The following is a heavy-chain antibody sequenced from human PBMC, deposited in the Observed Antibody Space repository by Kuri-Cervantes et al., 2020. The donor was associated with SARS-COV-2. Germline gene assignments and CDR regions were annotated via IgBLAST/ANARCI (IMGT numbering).Heavy chain of an antibody. J-gene: IGHJ4*02. CDR3: ARLGSDVDY. D-gene: IGHD2-21*01. V-gene: IGHV3-30*04. Sequence: GESLKISCAASGFTFSSYAMHWVRQAPGKGLEWVAVISYDGRNKYYADSVKGRFTISRDNSKNTLYLQMNSLRAEDTAVYYCARLGSDVDYWGQGTLVTVSS. CDR1: GFTFSSYA. CDR2: ISYDGRNK.